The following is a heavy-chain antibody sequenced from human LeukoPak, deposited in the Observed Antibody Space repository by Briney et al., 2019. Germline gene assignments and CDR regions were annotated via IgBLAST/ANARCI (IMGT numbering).Heavy chain of an antibody. CDR1: GVSVSSKSYQ. D-gene: IGHD6-6*01. CDR2: IYYNGST. J-gene: IGHJ5*02. V-gene: IGHV4-39*07. CDR3: ARTARYTSSSLVYAFDP. Sequence: PSETLSLTCTVSGVSVSSKSYQWVWIRQPPGKGLGWIGNIYYNGSTYCNPSLKSRVTISVHTSENQFSLNMNSVTAADTAVYYCARTARYTSSSLVYAFDPWGQGTLVTVSS.